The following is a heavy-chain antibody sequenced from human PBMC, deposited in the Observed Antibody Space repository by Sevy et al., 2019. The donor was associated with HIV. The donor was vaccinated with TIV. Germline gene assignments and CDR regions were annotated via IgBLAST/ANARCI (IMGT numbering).Heavy chain of an antibody. D-gene: IGHD3-3*01. CDR1: GFTFSSYW. CDR2: IKQDRSEK. J-gene: IGHJ4*02. CDR3: ARYRYYDFWSGYYFDY. V-gene: IGHV3-7*03. Sequence: SLKISCAASGFTFSSYWMSWVHQATGKGLQSVANIKQDRSEKYYVNSVKGRFTTSRDNAKNSLYLQMNSLRAEDTAVYYCARYRYYDFWSGYYFDYWGQGTLVSVSS.